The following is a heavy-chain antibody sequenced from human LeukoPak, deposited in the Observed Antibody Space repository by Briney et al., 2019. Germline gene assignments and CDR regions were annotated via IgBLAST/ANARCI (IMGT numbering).Heavy chain of an antibody. D-gene: IGHD2/OR15-2a*01. CDR1: GFSFMNAW. CDR2: IKSNADGGTP. J-gene: IGHJ4*02. Sequence: GGSLRLTCAASGFSFMNAWMIWVRQAPGKGLEWVGRIKSNADGGTPDYAAPARGRFTISRDDSKNTLYLQMNSLKTEDTAVFYCTTFYHEYSPYWGRGTLVTVSS. V-gene: IGHV3-15*01. CDR3: TTFYHEYSPY.